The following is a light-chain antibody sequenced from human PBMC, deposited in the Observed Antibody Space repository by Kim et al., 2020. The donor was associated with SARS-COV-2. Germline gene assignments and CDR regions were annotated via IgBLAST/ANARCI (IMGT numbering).Light chain of an antibody. Sequence: SLTPGERATRSCRASQSVSSSYLAWYQQKPGQAPRLLIYGASSRATGIPDRFSGSGSGTDFTLTISRLEPEDFAVYYCQQYGSSPYTFGQGTKLEI. CDR2: GAS. J-gene: IGKJ2*01. CDR3: QQYGSSPYT. V-gene: IGKV3-20*01. CDR1: QSVSSSY.